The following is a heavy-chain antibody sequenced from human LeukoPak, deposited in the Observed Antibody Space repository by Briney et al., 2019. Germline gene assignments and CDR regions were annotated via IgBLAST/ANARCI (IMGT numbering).Heavy chain of an antibody. J-gene: IGHJ4*02. Sequence: GGSLRLSCAASGFSFSSYWMAWVRQAPGKGLEWVANINRDESEKYYVDSVKGRFTISRDNSKNSVYLQMNSLKVEDTAVYFCARDNGGNLEYWGRGTLVTVTS. D-gene: IGHD4-23*01. CDR1: GFSFSSYW. CDR3: ARDNGGNLEY. CDR2: INRDESEK. V-gene: IGHV3-7*04.